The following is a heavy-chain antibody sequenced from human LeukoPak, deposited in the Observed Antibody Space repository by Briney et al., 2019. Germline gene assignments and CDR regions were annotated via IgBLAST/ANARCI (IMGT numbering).Heavy chain of an antibody. CDR1: GGTFSSYA. J-gene: IGHJ3*02. V-gene: IGHV1-18*01. CDR3: ARDDARGMALENAFDI. Sequence: ASVKVSCKASGGTFSSYAISWVRQAPGQGLEWMGWISAYNGNTNYAQNLQGRVTMTTDTSTSTAYMELRSLRSDDTAVYYCARDDARGMALENAFDIWGQGTMVTVSS. D-gene: IGHD3-16*01. CDR2: ISAYNGNT.